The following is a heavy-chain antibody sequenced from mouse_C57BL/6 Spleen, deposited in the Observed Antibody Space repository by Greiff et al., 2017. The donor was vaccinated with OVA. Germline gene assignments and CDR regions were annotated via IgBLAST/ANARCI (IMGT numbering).Heavy chain of an antibody. CDR1: GYTFTDYY. Sequence: EVKLQQSGPELVKPGASVKISCKASGYTFTDYYMNWVKQSHGKSLEWIGDINPNNGGTSYNQKFKGKATLTVDKSSSTAYMELRSLTSEDSAVYYCARSYYSNPTNYWGQGTTLTVSS. V-gene: IGHV1-26*01. D-gene: IGHD2-5*01. CDR3: ARSYYSNPTNY. J-gene: IGHJ2*01. CDR2: INPNNGGT.